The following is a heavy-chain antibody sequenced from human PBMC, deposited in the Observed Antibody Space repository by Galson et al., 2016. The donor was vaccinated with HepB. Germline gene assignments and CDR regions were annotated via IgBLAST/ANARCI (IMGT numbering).Heavy chain of an antibody. CDR1: GYSISIGYF. CDR3: ARGTPANSFDY. Sequence: SETLSLTCNVSGYSISIGYFWGWIRQPPGKGLEWIGSVYHSGSTYYNPSLKSRVTILVDTSKNQFSLKLSSVTAADTAVYYCARGTPANSFDYWGQGTLVTVSS. V-gene: IGHV4-38-2*02. CDR2: VYHSGST. D-gene: IGHD2-15*01. J-gene: IGHJ4*02.